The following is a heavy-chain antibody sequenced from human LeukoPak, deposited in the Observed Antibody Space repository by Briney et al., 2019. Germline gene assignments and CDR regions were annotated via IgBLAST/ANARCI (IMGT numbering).Heavy chain of an antibody. D-gene: IGHD1-1*01. Sequence: ASETLSLTCTVSGGSISSGSYYWSWIRQPAGKGLEWIGRIYTSGSTNYNPSLKSRVTISVDTSKNQFSLKLSSVTAADTAVYYCARELEGVDYWGQGTLVTVSS. CDR1: GGSISSGSYY. CDR2: IYTSGST. CDR3: ARELEGVDY. J-gene: IGHJ4*02. V-gene: IGHV4-61*02.